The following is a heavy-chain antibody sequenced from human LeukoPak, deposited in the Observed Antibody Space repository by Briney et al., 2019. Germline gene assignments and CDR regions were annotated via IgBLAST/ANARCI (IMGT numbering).Heavy chain of an antibody. CDR2: TSSSSSYT. V-gene: IGHV3-11*05. J-gene: IGHJ4*02. D-gene: IGHD3-22*01. CDR3: AREIYYYDSSGYYLGGGFDY. Sequence: GGSLRLSCAASGFTFSDYYMSWIRQAPGKGLEWVSYTSSSSSYTNYADSVKGRFTISRDNAKNSLYLQMNSLRAEDTAVYYCAREIYYYDSSGYYLGGGFDYWGQGTLVTVSS. CDR1: GFTFSDYY.